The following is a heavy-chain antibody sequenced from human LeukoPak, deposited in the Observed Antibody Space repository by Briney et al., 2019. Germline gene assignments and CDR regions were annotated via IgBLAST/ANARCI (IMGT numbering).Heavy chain of an antibody. J-gene: IGHJ4*02. D-gene: IGHD2-15*01. CDR2: IIPIFGTA. CDR1: GGTFSSYA. V-gene: IGHV1-69*13. CDR3: ALGYTLNDY. Sequence: GASVKVPCKASGGTFSSYAISWVRQAPGQWLEWMGGIIPIFGTANYAQKFQGRVTITADESTSTAYMELSSLRSEDTAVYYCALGYTLNDYWGQGTLVTVSS.